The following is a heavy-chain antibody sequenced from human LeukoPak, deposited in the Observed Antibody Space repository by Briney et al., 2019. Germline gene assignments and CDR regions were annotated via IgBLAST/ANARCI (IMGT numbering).Heavy chain of an antibody. CDR1: GFTFSSHA. J-gene: IGHJ4*02. D-gene: IGHD3-22*01. CDR2: ISGSGGSA. CDR3: AKLGSGYYRNKLFDY. V-gene: IGHV3-23*01. Sequence: PGGSLRLSCAASGFTFSSHAMSWVRQAPGKGLEWVSAISGSGGSAYYADSVKGRFTISRDNSKNTLYLQMNSLRAEDTAVYYCAKLGSGYYRNKLFDYWGQGTLVTVSS.